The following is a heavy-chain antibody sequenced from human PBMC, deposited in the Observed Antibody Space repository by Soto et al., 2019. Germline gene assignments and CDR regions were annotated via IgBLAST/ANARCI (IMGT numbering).Heavy chain of an antibody. Sequence: GGSLRLSCAASGFTFSSYGMHWVRQAPCKGLEWVAVISYDGSNDYYADSVKGRFTISRDNSKNTLYLQMNSLRAEDTAVYYCAKDPGGSYYLYSFDIWGQGTMVTVSS. V-gene: IGHV3-30*18. D-gene: IGHD1-26*01. CDR1: GFTFSSYG. CDR3: AKDPGGSYYLYSFDI. CDR2: ISYDGSND. J-gene: IGHJ3*02.